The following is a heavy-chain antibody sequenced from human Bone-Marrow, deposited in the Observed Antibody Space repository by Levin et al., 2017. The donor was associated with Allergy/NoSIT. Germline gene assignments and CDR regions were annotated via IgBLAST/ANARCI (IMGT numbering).Heavy chain of an antibody. J-gene: IGHJ4*02. V-gene: IGHV3-15*01. CDR2: IKSKNDDGTT. D-gene: IGHD2-2*01. CDR1: GFTFSNAW. CDR3: TTAVYCSSTSCRHFDY. Sequence: GGSLRLSCAASGFTFSNAWMSWVRQAPGKGLEWVGRIKSKNDDGTTDYAAPVKGRFIISRDDSKNTLYLQVNSLKTEDTAVYYCTTAVYCSSTSCRHFDYWGQGTLVTVSS.